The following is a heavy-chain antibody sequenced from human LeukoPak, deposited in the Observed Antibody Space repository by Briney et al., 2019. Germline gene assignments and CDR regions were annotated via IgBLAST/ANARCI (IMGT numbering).Heavy chain of an antibody. J-gene: IGHJ4*02. CDR2: IKQDESEK. CDR1: GFTFSSYW. D-gene: IGHD3-22*01. V-gene: IGHV3-7*01. Sequence: GGSLRLSCAASGFTFSSYWMSWVRQAPGKGLEWVANIKQDESEKYYVDSVKGRFTISRDNAKNSLYLQMNSLRAEDTAVYYCARSPAYYYDSSGSDYWGQGTLVTVSS. CDR3: ARSPAYYYDSSGSDY.